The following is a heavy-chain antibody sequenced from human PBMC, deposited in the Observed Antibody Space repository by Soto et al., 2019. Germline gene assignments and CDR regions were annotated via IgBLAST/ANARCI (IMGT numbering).Heavy chain of an antibody. CDR3: SRHIVSGTISKANWFDP. D-gene: IGHD1-1*01. J-gene: IGHJ5*02. V-gene: IGHV4-39*01. CDR2: VDSSGDS. CDR1: GGSISNSNFY. Sequence: KTSETLSLTCSVSGGSISNSNFYWAWIRQSPGKGLEWIASVDSSGDSYYNPSLRSRVTVSVDTSKNQFSLEVSFLTAADTAIYYCSRHIVSGTISKANWFDPWGQGTTVTVSS.